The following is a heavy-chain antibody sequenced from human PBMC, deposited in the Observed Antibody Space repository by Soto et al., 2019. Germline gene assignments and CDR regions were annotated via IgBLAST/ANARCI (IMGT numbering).Heavy chain of an antibody. V-gene: IGHV4-59*01. CDR2: IYYSGST. D-gene: IGHD6-13*01. CDR3: AREADSSSWYYYYYGMDV. J-gene: IGHJ6*02. CDR1: GGSSSNYY. Sequence: PSEPLSVTWTVSGGSSSNYYWSLIRQPQGKGLEWIGYIYYSGSTNYNPSLKSRVTISVDTSKNQFSLKLSSVTAADTAVYYCAREADSSSWYYYYYGMDVWGQGTTVTVSS.